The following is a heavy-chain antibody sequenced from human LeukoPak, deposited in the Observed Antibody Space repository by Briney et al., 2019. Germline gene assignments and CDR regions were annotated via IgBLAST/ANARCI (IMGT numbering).Heavy chain of an antibody. V-gene: IGHV1-2*02. CDR1: GYTFTDYF. J-gene: IGHJ4*02. Sequence: ASVKVSCKASGYTFTDYFIYWMRQALGQGLEWMGWIIPTSGGTKYAQDFQGRVTVTRDTTISTAYMELSGLRSDDTAVYYCARLTVFPLWGQGTLVTVSS. CDR2: IIPTSGGT. D-gene: IGHD3-3*01. CDR3: ARLTVFPL.